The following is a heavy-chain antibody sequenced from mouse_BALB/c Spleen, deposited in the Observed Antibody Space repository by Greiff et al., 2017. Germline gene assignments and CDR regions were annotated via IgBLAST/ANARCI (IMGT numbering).Heavy chain of an antibody. Sequence: EVQVVESGGGLVKPGGSLKLSCAASGFTFSSYAMSWVRQTPEKRLEWVATISSGGSYTYYPDSVKGRFTISRDNAKNTLYLQMSSLRSEDTAMYYCARRGKVRGVDYWGQGTTLTVSS. V-gene: IGHV5-9-3*01. D-gene: IGHD2-14*01. CDR3: ARRGKVRGVDY. J-gene: IGHJ2*01. CDR1: GFTFSSYA. CDR2: ISSGGSYT.